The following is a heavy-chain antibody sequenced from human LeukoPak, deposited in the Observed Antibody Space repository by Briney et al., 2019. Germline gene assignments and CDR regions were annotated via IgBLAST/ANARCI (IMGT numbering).Heavy chain of an antibody. CDR2: ISGSGVNT. D-gene: IGHD2-2*01. Sequence: PGGSLRLSRAASGFTFTNYAMSWVRQAPGKGLEWVSGISGSGVNTYYADSVKGRFSVSRDNPKNMLYLQMNSLRVEDTALYYCAREMCRSGNNCPGEGFAYWGQGTLLTVSS. CDR1: GFTFTNYA. CDR3: AREMCRSGNNCPGEGFAY. J-gene: IGHJ4*02. V-gene: IGHV3-23*01.